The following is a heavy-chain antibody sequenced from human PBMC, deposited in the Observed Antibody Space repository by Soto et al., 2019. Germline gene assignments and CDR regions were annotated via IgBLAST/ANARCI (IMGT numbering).Heavy chain of an antibody. CDR3: ATSGGYGGNSPTWFDP. CDR2: ISYDGSNK. Sequence: GGSLRLSCAASGFTFSSYGMHWVRQAPGKGLEWVAVISYDGSNKYYADSVKGRFTISRDNSKNTLYLQMNSLRAEDTAVYYCATSGGYGGNSPTWFDPWGQGTLVTVSS. D-gene: IGHD2-21*02. J-gene: IGHJ5*02. V-gene: IGHV3-30*03. CDR1: GFTFSSYG.